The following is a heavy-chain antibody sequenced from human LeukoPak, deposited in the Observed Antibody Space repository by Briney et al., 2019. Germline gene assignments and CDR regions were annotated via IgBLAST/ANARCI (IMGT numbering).Heavy chain of an antibody. CDR1: GGSISSYF. J-gene: IGHJ6*02. Sequence: SSETLSLTCTVSGGSISSYFWSWIRQPPGKGPEWIGYIYYSGSTNYNPSLKSRVTISVDTSKNQFSLKLSSVTAADTGVYFCARVMGRVSGMDVWGQGTTATVSS. D-gene: IGHD2-21*01. CDR2: IYYSGST. CDR3: ARVMGRVSGMDV. V-gene: IGHV4-59*01.